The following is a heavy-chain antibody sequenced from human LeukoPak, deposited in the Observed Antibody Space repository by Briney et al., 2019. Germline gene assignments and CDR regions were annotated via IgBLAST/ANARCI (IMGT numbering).Heavy chain of an antibody. CDR1: GGSFSGFY. Sequence: NPSETLSLTCAVYGGSFSGFYWSWIRQPPGKGLEWIGEINHSGSTNYNPSLKSRVTISVDTSKNQFSLKLSSVTAADTAVYYCARRLRSSSWYWFDPWGQGTLVTVSS. CDR3: ARRLRSSSWYWFDP. V-gene: IGHV4-34*01. J-gene: IGHJ5*02. D-gene: IGHD6-13*01. CDR2: INHSGST.